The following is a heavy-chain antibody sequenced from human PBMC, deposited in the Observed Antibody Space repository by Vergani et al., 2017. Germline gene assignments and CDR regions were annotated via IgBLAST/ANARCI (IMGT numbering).Heavy chain of an antibody. CDR2: IYYSGSH. CDR1: GGSISSGDYY. V-gene: IGHV4-30-4*01. D-gene: IGHD2-2*01. J-gene: IGHJ4*02. Sequence: QVQLQESGPGLVKPSETLSLTCTVSGGSISSGDYYWSWIRQPPGKGLEWIGYIYYSGSHYYNPSLKSRVTISVATSKNQFSLKLSAVTAADTAVYYCARESPVVPAAMNEYYFDYWGQGTLVTVAS. CDR3: ARESPVVPAAMNEYYFDY.